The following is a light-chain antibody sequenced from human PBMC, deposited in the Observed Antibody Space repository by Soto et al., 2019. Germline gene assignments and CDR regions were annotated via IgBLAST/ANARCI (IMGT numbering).Light chain of an antibody. J-gene: IGKJ1*01. CDR2: AAS. V-gene: IGKV1-39*01. CDR3: QQYYSYLWT. CDR1: QSISSY. Sequence: DIQMTQAASSLSASVVDRVTITFRASQSISSYLNWYQQKPGKAPKLLIYAASTLQSGVPSRFSGSGSGTDFTLTISCLQSEDFATYYCQQYYSYLWTFGQGTKV.